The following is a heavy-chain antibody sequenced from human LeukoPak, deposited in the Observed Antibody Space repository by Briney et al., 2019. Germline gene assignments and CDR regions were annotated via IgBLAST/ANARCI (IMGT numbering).Heavy chain of an antibody. J-gene: IGHJ4*02. CDR2: INPDGSAQ. V-gene: IGHV3-7*01. D-gene: IGHD2-15*01. CDR3: ARDDCSGGSCYCDY. Sequence: QPGGSLRLSCAASGFTFSSYGMSWVRQAPGKGPDWVADINPDGSAQAYSDSVRGRFTISRDNAKNSLYLQMNSLRAEDTAVYYCARDDCSGGSCYCDYWGQGTLVTVSS. CDR1: GFTFSSYG.